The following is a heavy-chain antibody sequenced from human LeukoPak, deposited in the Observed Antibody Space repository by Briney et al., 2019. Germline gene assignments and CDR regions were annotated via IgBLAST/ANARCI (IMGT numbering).Heavy chain of an antibody. J-gene: IGHJ4*02. V-gene: IGHV3-30-3*01. CDR1: GFTFRNYV. CDR2: TSSDLNVK. Sequence: GSLRLSCAASGFTFRNYVIHWVRQAPGKGPEWVAVTSSDLNVKLYADSVKGRFTISGDNSRSTLYLQMNSLRPEDTAIYYCAREGYYGSGSPPSLYFDYWGQGTLVTVSS. CDR3: AREGYYGSGSPPSLYFDY. D-gene: IGHD3-10*01.